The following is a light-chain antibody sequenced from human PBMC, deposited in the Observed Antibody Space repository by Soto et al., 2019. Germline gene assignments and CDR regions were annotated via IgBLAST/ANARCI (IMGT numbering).Light chain of an antibody. CDR3: QQSYSTPWT. V-gene: IGKV1-39*01. J-gene: IGKJ1*01. Sequence: IQMAQSPRALSASVGDRVTITCRASQSISSYLNWYQQKPGKAPKLLIYAASSLQSGVPSRFSGSGSGTDFTLTISSLQPEDFATYYCQQSYSTPWTFGQGTKVDIK. CDR1: QSISSY. CDR2: AAS.